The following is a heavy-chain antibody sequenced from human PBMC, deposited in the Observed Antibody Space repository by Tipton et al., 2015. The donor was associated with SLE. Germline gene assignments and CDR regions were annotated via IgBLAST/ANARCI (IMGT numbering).Heavy chain of an antibody. V-gene: IGHV3-9*01. CDR2: ISWNSGSI. D-gene: IGHD2-15*01. Sequence: SLRLSCAASGFTFDDYAMHWVRQAPGKGLEWVSGISWNSGSIGYVDSVKGRFTISRDNAKNSLYLQMNSLRAEDTALYYCAKGFGQGYCSGGSCFDAFDIWGQGTMVTVSS. CDR3: AKGFGQGYCSGGSCFDAFDI. J-gene: IGHJ3*02. CDR1: GFTFDDYA.